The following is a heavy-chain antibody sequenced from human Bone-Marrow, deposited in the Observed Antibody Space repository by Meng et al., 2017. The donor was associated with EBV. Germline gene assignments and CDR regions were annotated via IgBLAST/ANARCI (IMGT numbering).Heavy chain of an antibody. D-gene: IGHD3-10*01. CDR2: ISAGIGNT. CDR3: ALWFREHFDY. Sequence: EVQLVVSGGGLVQPGGSLRLSCAASGFTFSDSAMSWVRQAPGKGLEWVSTISAGIGNTHYADSVKGRFTISRDNSKNTLYLQMNNLRADDTAVYYCALWFREHFDYWGQGTLVTVPS. V-gene: IGHV3-23*04. J-gene: IGHJ4*02. CDR1: GFTFSDSA.